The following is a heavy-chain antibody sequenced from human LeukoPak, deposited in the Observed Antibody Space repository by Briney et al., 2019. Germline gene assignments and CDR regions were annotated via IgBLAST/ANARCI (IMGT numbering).Heavy chain of an antibody. CDR2: IYHSEST. V-gene: IGHV4-30-2*01. Sequence: SETLSLTCAVSGGSISSGGYSWSWIRQPPGKGLEWIGYIYHSESTYYNPSLKSRVTISVDRSKNQFSLKLSSVTAADTAVYYCARDGAGVGYFDYWGQGTLVTVSS. CDR3: ARDGAGVGYFDY. CDR1: GGSISSGGYS. D-gene: IGHD3-10*01. J-gene: IGHJ4*02.